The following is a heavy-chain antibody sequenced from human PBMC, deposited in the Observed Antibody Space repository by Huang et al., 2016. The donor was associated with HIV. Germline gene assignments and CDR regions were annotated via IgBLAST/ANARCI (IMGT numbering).Heavy chain of an antibody. Sequence: QVHLQQWGAGLLKPSETLSLTCAVYGGSFSGYYWNWIRQSPGKGLELIGKINHGGITNYIPSLDSRVTMSVDPSKKQFSLKLSSVSVADSAVYYCAREIMISFGGPFDPWGQGTLVIVSS. CDR1: GGSFSGYY. CDR3: AREIMISFGGPFDP. J-gene: IGHJ5*02. CDR2: INHGGIT. V-gene: IGHV4-34*01. D-gene: IGHD3-16*01.